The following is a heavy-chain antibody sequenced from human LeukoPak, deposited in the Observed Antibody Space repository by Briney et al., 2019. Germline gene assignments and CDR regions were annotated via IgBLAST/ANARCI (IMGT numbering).Heavy chain of an antibody. CDR2: ISAYNGNT. D-gene: IGHD3-22*01. V-gene: IGHV1-18*01. Sequence: ASVKVSCKASGYTFTSYGISWVRQAPGQGLEWMGWISAYNGNTNYAQKLQGRVTMTTDTSTSTAYMELRGLRSDDTAVYYCARYYYDSSGYFPDLDYWGQGTLVTVSS. CDR1: GYTFTSYG. J-gene: IGHJ4*02. CDR3: ARYYYDSSGYFPDLDY.